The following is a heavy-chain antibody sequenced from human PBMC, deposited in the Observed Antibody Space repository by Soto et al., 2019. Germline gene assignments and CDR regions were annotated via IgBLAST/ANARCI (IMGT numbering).Heavy chain of an antibody. J-gene: IGHJ6*03. V-gene: IGHV3-30*18. D-gene: IGHD6-6*01. CDR2: ISYDGSNK. Sequence: GGSLRLSCAASGFTFSSYGMHWVRQAPGKGLEWVAVISYDGSNKYYADSVKGRFTISRDNSKNTLYLQMNSLRAEDTAVYYCAKDPHSSSSPYYYYYMDVWGKGTTVTVSS. CDR1: GFTFSSYG. CDR3: AKDPHSSSSPYYYYYMDV.